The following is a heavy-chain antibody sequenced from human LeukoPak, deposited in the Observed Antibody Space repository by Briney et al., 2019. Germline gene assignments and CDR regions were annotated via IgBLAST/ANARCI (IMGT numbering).Heavy chain of an antibody. CDR3: AKGKKISVAGLFDC. D-gene: IGHD6-19*01. V-gene: IGHV3-9*01. CDR2: ISWNSGSI. CDR1: GFTFDDYA. J-gene: IGHJ4*02. Sequence: GRSLRLSCAASGFTFDDYAMHWVRQVPGKGLEWVSGISWNSGSIGYADSVKGRFTISRDNAKNSLYLHMNSLSAEDTALYYCAKGKKISVAGLFDCWGQGTLVTVSS.